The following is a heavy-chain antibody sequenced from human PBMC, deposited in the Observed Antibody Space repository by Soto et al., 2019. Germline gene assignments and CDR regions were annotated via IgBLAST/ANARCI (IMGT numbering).Heavy chain of an antibody. J-gene: IGHJ4*02. CDR3: AKDLGVLGIRLVADY. D-gene: IGHD3-3*01. CDR1: GYTFSNYA. Sequence: EVQLLQSRGGLVLPGGSLRLSCAASGYTFSNYAMGWVRQAPGKGLEWVSSIRAGGEHTDYAVSVKGRFTIYRDNSKNTLYLQMNSLRVEDTAIYYCAKDLGVLGIRLVADYWGQGTLVTVSS. CDR2: IRAGGEHT. V-gene: IGHV3-23*01.